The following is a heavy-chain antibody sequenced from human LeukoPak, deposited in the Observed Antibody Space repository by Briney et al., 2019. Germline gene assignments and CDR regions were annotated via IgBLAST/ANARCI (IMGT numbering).Heavy chain of an antibody. CDR3: ASSGSGGYDILTGYYKLDY. D-gene: IGHD3-9*01. J-gene: IGHJ4*02. Sequence: GASVKVSCKASGYTFTSYAMHWVRQAPGQRLEWMGWINAGNGNTKYSQKFQGRVTNTRDTSASTAYMELSSLRSEDTAVYYCASSGSGGYDILTGYYKLDYWGQGTLVTVSS. CDR2: INAGNGNT. CDR1: GYTFTSYA. V-gene: IGHV1-3*01.